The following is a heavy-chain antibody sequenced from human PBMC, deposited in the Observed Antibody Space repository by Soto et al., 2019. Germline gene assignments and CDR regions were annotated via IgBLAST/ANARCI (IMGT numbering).Heavy chain of an antibody. Sequence: NPXETLSLTCPVSGASISSSSYYWGWIRQPPGKGLEWIGSIYYSGSTYYNPSLKSRVTISVDTSKNQFSLKLSSVTAADTAVYYCARSLGYCTNGVCGDAFDIWGQGTMVTV. D-gene: IGHD2-8*01. CDR1: GASISSSSYY. CDR2: IYYSGST. V-gene: IGHV4-39*01. CDR3: ARSLGYCTNGVCGDAFDI. J-gene: IGHJ3*02.